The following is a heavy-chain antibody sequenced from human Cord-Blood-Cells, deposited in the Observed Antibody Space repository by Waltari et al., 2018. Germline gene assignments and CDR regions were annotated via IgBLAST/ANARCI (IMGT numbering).Heavy chain of an antibody. J-gene: IGHJ4*02. V-gene: IGHV3-9*01. CDR1: GFTFDDYA. D-gene: IGHD3-10*01. CDR3: AKSRGSGSYDY. Sequence: EVQLVESGGGLVQPGRSLRLSCAASGFTFDDYALHWVRQAPGKGLEWVSGISWNSGSIGYADSVKGRFTISRDNAKNSLYLQMNSLRAEDTALYYCAKSRGSGSYDYWGQGTLVTVSS. CDR2: ISWNSGSI.